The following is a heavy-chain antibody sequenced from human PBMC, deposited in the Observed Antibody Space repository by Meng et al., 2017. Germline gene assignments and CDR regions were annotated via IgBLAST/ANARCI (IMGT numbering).Heavy chain of an antibody. J-gene: IGHJ4*02. V-gene: IGHV4-38-2*01. CDR2: IYYSGST. CDR3: AGSSSWPFDY. Sequence: SETLSLTCAVSGYSISSGYYWGWIRQPPGKGLEWIGSIYYSGSTYYNPSLKSRVTISVDTSKNQFSLKLSSVTAADTAVYYCAGSSSWPFDYWGQGTLVTVSS. D-gene: IGHD6-13*01. CDR1: GYSISSGYY.